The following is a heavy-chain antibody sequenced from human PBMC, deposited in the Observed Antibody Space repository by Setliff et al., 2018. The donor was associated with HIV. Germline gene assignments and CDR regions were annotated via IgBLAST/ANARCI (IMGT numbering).Heavy chain of an antibody. V-gene: IGHV3-48*04. J-gene: IGHJ4*02. CDR2: ISGLGGGTI. CDR3: ARDTLHKDY. Sequence: GGSLRLSCAASGFAFDSYSIIWVRQAPGKGLEWVSYISGLGGGTIYYADSVKGRFTISRDNSKNTLYLQMNSLRAEDTAVYYCARDTLHKDYWGQGTLVTVSS. D-gene: IGHD4-4*01. CDR1: GFAFDSYS.